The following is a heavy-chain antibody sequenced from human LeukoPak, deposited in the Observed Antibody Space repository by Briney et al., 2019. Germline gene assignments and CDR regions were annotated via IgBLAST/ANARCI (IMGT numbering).Heavy chain of an antibody. Sequence: GESLKISCVASGLTFHDYAMHWVRQAPGKGLEWVSLISADGGSTFYADSVRGRFSISRDNSKNSLYLQMNSLRTEDTAMYYCAKESGKFDYWGQGTLVAVSS. CDR2: ISADGGST. V-gene: IGHV3-43*02. J-gene: IGHJ4*02. CDR1: GLTFHDYA. CDR3: AKESGKFDY.